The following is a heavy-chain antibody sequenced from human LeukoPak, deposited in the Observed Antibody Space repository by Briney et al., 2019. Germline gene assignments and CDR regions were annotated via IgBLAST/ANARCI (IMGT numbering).Heavy chain of an antibody. CDR1: GYSFTSYW. D-gene: IGHD3-10*01. J-gene: IGHJ5*02. CDR2: IYPGDSDT. V-gene: IGHV5-51*01. CDR3: ARQYYYGSGSYYDGFDP. Sequence: GESLKISCKGSGYSFTSYWIGWVRQMPGKGLEWMGIIYPGDSDTRYSPSFQGQVTISADKSISTAYLQWSSLKASDTAMYYCARQYYYGSGSYYDGFDPWGQGTLVTISS.